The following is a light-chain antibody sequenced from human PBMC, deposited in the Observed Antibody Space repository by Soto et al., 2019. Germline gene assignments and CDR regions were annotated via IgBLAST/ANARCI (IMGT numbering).Light chain of an antibody. Sequence: EIFLTQSPDTLSLSPGERATVTCRSSQSVTNYIAWYQQRPGQAPRLLIYDASNRATGVPARFSGSGSGTDFTLTISSLEPEDFAVYYCHQRSNWKITFGQGTRLEIK. CDR1: QSVTNY. V-gene: IGKV3-11*01. CDR2: DAS. CDR3: HQRSNWKIT. J-gene: IGKJ5*01.